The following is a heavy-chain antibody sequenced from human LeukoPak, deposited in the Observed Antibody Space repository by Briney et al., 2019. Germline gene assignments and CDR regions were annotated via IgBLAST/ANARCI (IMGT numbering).Heavy chain of an antibody. Sequence: ASVTVSCKASGYTFTGYYVHWVRQAPGQGLEWMGIINPSGGSTSYAQKFQGRVTMTRDTSTSTVYMELSSLRSEDTAVYYCASTPYYYGSGSPNWFDPWGQGTLVTVSS. J-gene: IGHJ5*02. V-gene: IGHV1-46*03. CDR2: INPSGGST. CDR3: ASTPYYYGSGSPNWFDP. D-gene: IGHD3-10*01. CDR1: GYTFTGYY.